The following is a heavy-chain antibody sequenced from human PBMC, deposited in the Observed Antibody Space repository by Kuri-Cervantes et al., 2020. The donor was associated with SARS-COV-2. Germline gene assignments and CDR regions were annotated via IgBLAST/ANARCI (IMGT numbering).Heavy chain of an antibody. Sequence: ASVKVSCKVSGYTLTELSMHWVRQAPGKGLEWMGGFDPEDGETIYAQKFQGRVTMTEDTSTDTAYMELSSLRSEDTAVYYCAKGYYDSSGYRTLDYWGQGTLVTVSS. V-gene: IGHV1-24*01. CDR3: AKGYYDSSGYRTLDY. D-gene: IGHD3-22*01. CDR1: GYTLTELS. CDR2: FDPEDGET. J-gene: IGHJ4*02.